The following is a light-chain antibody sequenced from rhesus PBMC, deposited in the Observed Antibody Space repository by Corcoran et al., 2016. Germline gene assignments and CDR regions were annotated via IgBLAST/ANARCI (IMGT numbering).Light chain of an antibody. Sequence: ETVLTQSPATLSLSPGERATLSCRASQSVGGNLAWYQQKPGQAPKDLIYDASSRATGIPDRCSGSGSGTDFTLTISSLEPEDVGVYYCHQYNNGNSFGQGTKVEIK. V-gene: IGKV3-24*04. J-gene: IGKJ2*01. CDR1: QSVGGN. CDR3: HQYNNGNS. CDR2: DAS.